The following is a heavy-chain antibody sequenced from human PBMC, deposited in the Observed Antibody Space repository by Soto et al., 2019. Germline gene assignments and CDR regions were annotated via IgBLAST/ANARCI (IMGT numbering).Heavy chain of an antibody. CDR1: GDSISNSRW. V-gene: IGHV4-4*02. CDR3: AYGTGWYRHDV. D-gene: IGHD6-19*01. J-gene: IGHJ3*01. CDR2: IFHSGDT. Sequence: QVQLQESGPGLVKPSGTLSLTCAVSGDSISNSRWWTWVRQPPGKGLEWIGDIFHSGDTNYNPSPKSRVFISVDKSQTQFSLKVSSVTAADTAVYYCAYGTGWYRHDVWGQGTLVTVSS.